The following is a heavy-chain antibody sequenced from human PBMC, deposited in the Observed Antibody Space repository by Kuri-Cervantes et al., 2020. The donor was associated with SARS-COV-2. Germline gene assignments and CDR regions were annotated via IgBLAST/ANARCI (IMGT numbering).Heavy chain of an antibody. CDR1: GFMFTTYA. V-gene: IGHV3-33*01. CDR2: IWYDGSNK. D-gene: IGHD3-3*01. Sequence: GGSLRLSCEGSGFMFTTYAMHWVRQAPGKGLEWVAVIWYDGSNKSYADSVKGRFTISRHNSKNTLYLQMNSLRAEDTAVYYCARDWGSGYSGGRGMDVWGQGTTVTVSS. CDR3: ARDWGSGYSGGRGMDV. J-gene: IGHJ6*02.